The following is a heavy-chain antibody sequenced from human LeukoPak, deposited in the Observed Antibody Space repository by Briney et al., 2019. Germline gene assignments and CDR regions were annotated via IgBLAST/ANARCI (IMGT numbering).Heavy chain of an antibody. J-gene: IGHJ5*02. V-gene: IGHV4-39*01. CDR3: ARNKYYYGSKNYGVPNWFDP. Sequence: PSETLSLTCTVSGASISSNSYYWGWIRQPPGKGLEWIVCIYFSGSTYYNPSLKSRVTISIDTSKNQFSLKLSSVTAADTAVYYCARNKYYYGSKNYGVPNWFDPWGQGTLVTVSS. CDR1: GASISSNSYY. D-gene: IGHD3-10*01. CDR2: IYFSGST.